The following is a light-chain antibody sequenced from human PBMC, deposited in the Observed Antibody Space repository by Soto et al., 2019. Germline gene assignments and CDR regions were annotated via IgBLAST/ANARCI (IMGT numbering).Light chain of an antibody. CDR1: QRVSSSY. Sequence: EIALTQSPGTLSLSPGERATVSCRASQRVSSSYLTWYQQKPGQAPRLLIYGASTRATGIPDRFSGSGSGTDFTLTISRLEPEDFAVYYCQQYGSSTWTFGQGTKVDIK. V-gene: IGKV3-20*01. CDR2: GAS. J-gene: IGKJ1*01. CDR3: QQYGSSTWT.